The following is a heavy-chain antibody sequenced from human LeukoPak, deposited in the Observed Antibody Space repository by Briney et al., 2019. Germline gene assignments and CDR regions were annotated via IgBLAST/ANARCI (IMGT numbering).Heavy chain of an antibody. J-gene: IGHJ4*02. CDR1: GYTFTGYY. D-gene: IGHD3-16*02. CDR2: INPNSGGT. Sequence: ASVKVSCKASGYTFTGYYMHWVRQAPGQGLEWMGWINPNSGGTNYEQKFQGRVTMTRDTSISTAYMELSRLRSDDTAVYYCARDLYDYVWGNYRPSSLDYWGQGALVTVSS. CDR3: ARDLYDYVWGNYRPSSLDY. V-gene: IGHV1-2*02.